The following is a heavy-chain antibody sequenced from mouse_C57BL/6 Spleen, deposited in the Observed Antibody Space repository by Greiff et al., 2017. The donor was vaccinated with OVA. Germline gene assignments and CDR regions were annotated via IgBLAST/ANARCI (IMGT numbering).Heavy chain of an antibody. CDR3: AREGGNYPYYAMDY. Sequence: VQLQQFGPELVKPGASVKIPCKASGYTFTDYNMDWVKQSHGKSLEWIGDINPNNGGTIYNQKFKGKATLTVDKSSSTAYMELRSLTSEDTAVYYCAREGGNYPYYAMDYWGQGTSVTVSS. CDR1: GYTFTDYN. J-gene: IGHJ4*01. V-gene: IGHV1-18*01. D-gene: IGHD2-1*01. CDR2: INPNNGGT.